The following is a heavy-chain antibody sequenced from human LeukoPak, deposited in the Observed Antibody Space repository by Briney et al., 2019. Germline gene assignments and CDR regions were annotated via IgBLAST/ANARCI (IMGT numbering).Heavy chain of an antibody. CDR3: ARVLHRRNYDSSVYYGY. Sequence: GGTLRLSCAASGFSFSSHGMSWVRQAPGKGLEWVSGIIGGAGSTYYADSVKGRFTISRDNAKNSLYLQMNSLRAEDTAVYYCARVLHRRNYDSSVYYGYWDQGTLVTVSS. D-gene: IGHD3-22*01. J-gene: IGHJ4*02. CDR2: IIGGAGST. CDR1: GFSFSSHG. V-gene: IGHV3-23*01.